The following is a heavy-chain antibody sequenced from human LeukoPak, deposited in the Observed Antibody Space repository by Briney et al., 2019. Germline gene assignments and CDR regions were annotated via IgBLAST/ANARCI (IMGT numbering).Heavy chain of an antibody. Sequence: GGSLRLSCAASGFTFSNYNMNWVRQAPGKGLEWVSSISSSSSYIYYADSVKGRFTISRDNSKNTLYLQMNSLRAEDTAVYYCAKIGVSEGTWGQGTLVTVSS. CDR3: AKIGVSEGT. D-gene: IGHD2-8*01. V-gene: IGHV3-21*04. J-gene: IGHJ5*02. CDR1: GFTFSNYN. CDR2: ISSSSSYI.